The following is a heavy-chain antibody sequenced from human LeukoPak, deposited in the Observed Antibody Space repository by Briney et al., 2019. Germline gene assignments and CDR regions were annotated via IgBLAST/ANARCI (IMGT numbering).Heavy chain of an antibody. J-gene: IGHJ6*02. CDR1: GGSISSSNYY. D-gene: IGHD4-17*01. V-gene: IGHV4-39*01. Sequence: PSETLSLTCTVSGGSISSSNYYWGWIRQPPGKGLEWIGSIHNSGSTDYNPSLKSRATISIDTSRTQFSLKLSSVTAADTAVYYCARRGAYDDYEGNYGVDVWGQGTTVTVSS. CDR2: IHNSGST. CDR3: ARRGAYDDYEGNYGVDV.